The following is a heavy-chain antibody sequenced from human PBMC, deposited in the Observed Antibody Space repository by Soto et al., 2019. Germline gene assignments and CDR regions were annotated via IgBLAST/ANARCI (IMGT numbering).Heavy chain of an antibody. CDR2: ISYDGSNK. CDR1: GFTFSSYG. Sequence: GGSLRLSCAASGFTFSSYGMHWVRQAPGKGLEWVAVISYDGSNKYYADSVKGRFTISRDNSKNTLYLQMNSLRAEDTAVYYCAKSSGSHSLDYWGQGTLVTVSS. J-gene: IGHJ4*02. D-gene: IGHD1-26*01. V-gene: IGHV3-30*18. CDR3: AKSSGSHSLDY.